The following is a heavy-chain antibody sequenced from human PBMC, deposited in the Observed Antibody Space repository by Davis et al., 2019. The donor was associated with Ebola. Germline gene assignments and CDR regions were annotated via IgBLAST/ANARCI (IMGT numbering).Heavy chain of an antibody. CDR1: GYTFTSYA. J-gene: IGHJ4*02. CDR3: AREYSGSYYDLGCFDY. V-gene: IGHV1-3*01. Sequence: ASVKVSCKASGYTFTSYAMHWVRQAPGQRLEWMGWINAGNGNTKYSQKFQGRVTITRDTSASTAYMELSSLRSEDTAVYYCAREYSGSYYDLGCFDYWGQGTLVTVSS. CDR2: INAGNGNT. D-gene: IGHD1-26*01.